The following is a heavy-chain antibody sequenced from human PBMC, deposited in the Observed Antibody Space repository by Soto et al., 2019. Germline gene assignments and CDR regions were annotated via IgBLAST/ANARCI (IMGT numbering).Heavy chain of an antibody. CDR1: GFTFSSYS. J-gene: IGHJ6*03. V-gene: IGHV3-48*01. CDR2: ISSSSSTI. Sequence: GGSLRLSCAASGFTFSSYSMNWVRQAPGKGLEWVSYISSSSSTIYYADSVKGRFTISRDNAKNSLYLQMNSLRAEDTAVYYCARAPWSQNEDLPPDYYYMDVWGKGTTVTVSS. CDR3: ARAPWSQNEDLPPDYYYMDV. D-gene: IGHD2-15*01.